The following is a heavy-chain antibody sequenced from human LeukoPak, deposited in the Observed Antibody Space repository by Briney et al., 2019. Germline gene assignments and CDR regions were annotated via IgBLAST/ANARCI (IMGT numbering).Heavy chain of an antibody. CDR2: INHSGST. CDR3: ARGRPIAGYDY. J-gene: IGHJ4*02. Sequence: KPSETLSLTCAVYGGSLSGYYWSWIRQPPGKGLEWIGEINHSGSTNYNPSLKSRVTISVDTSKNQFSLKLSSVTAADTAVYYCARGRPIAGYDYWGQGTLVTVSS. V-gene: IGHV4-34*01. D-gene: IGHD1-14*01. CDR1: GGSLSGYY.